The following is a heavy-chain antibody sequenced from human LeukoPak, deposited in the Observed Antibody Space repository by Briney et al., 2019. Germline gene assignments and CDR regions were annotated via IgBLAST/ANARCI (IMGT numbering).Heavy chain of an antibody. D-gene: IGHD3/OR15-3a*01. V-gene: IGHV1-8*03. CDR2: MNPNSGNT. CDR1: GYTFTSYD. Sequence: ASVKVSCKASGYTFTSYDINWVRQATGQGLEGMGWMNPNSGNTGYARKFQGRVTITRNTSISTAYMELSSLRSEDTAVYYCARGFFDGWGYYYYMDVWGKGTTVTVSS. J-gene: IGHJ6*03. CDR3: ARGFFDGWGYYYYMDV.